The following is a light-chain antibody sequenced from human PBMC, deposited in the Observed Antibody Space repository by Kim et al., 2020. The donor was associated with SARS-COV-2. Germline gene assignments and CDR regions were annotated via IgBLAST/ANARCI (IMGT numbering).Light chain of an antibody. CDR3: QQSYSTPT. CDR2: AAS. J-gene: IGKJ1*01. Sequence: SASVGDRVTITCRACLRLSAFVNWYQQKAGKPPKLLITAASKLQSGVPSRFSGSASGTDVILTISSLQLEDSATYYCQQSYSTPTFGPGTKVDIK. CDR1: LRLSAF. V-gene: IGKV1-39*01.